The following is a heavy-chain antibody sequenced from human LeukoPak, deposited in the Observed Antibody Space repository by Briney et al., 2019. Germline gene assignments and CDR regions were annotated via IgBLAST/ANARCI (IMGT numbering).Heavy chain of an antibody. V-gene: IGHV3-48*03. CDR2: ISSSGSTI. D-gene: IGHD3-22*01. Sequence: GGSLRLSCAASGFTFSSYEMNWVRQAPGKGLEWVSYISSSGSTIYYADSVKGRFTISRDNAKNSLYLQMNSLRAEDTAVYYCASCHYDSSGPFDYWGQGTLVTVSS. CDR1: GFTFSSYE. J-gene: IGHJ4*02. CDR3: ASCHYDSSGPFDY.